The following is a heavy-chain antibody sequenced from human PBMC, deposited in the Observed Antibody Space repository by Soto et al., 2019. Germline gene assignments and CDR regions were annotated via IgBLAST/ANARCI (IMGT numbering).Heavy chain of an antibody. CDR2: ISSDSTYI. CDR1: GFTFSTYS. J-gene: IGHJ4*02. CDR3: SRQVIAEVVVAATVFDY. V-gene: IGHV3-21*01. Sequence: GGSLRLSCVVSGFTFSTYSMNWVRQVPGKGLEWLSSISSDSTYIYYADSLRGRFTTSRDNAQNSLFLQMHNLRADDTAVYFCSRQVIAEVVVAATVFDYWGQGTLVTVSS. D-gene: IGHD2-15*01.